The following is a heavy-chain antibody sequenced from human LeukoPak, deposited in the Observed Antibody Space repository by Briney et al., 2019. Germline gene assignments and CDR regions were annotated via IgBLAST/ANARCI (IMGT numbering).Heavy chain of an antibody. J-gene: IGHJ2*01. D-gene: IGHD3-3*02. CDR2: ISRSGDST. V-gene: IGHV3-23*01. Sequence: TGGSLRLSCAASGFTFSSYAVSWVRQAPGKGLEWVSTISRSGDSTYYADSVKGRFTISRDNAKNSLYLQMNSLRAEDTAVYYCARGVLDANWYFDLWGRGTLVTVSS. CDR1: GFTFSSYA. CDR3: ARGVLDANWYFDL.